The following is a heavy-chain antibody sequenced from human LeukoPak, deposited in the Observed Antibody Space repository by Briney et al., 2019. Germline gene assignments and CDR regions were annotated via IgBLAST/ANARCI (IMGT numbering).Heavy chain of an antibody. CDR2: IYSDGST. J-gene: IGHJ4*02. D-gene: IGHD4-23*01. Sequence: GGSLRLSCAASGLTVISNYMSWVRQAPGKGLEWVSVIYSDGSTYYADSVKGRFSISRDNSKNTLYLQLNSLRVEDTAVYYCARRPDYGGTPTFDYWGQGTLVTVSS. CDR3: ARRPDYGGTPTFDY. V-gene: IGHV3-66*01. CDR1: GLTVISNY.